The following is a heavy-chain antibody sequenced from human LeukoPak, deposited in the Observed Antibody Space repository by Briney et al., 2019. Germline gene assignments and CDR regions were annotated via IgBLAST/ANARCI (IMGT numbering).Heavy chain of an antibody. D-gene: IGHD2-21*02. CDR2: IYSAGGT. CDR1: GITVSSSY. V-gene: IGHV3-53*01. CDR3: VREDTPATANY. Sequence: GGSLRLSCAASGITVSSSYMSWVRQAPGKGLEWVSVIYSAGGTYYADSVKGRFTISRDNSKDTLFLQMHSLRPGDTAVYYCVREDTPATANYWGQGTLVTISS. J-gene: IGHJ4*02.